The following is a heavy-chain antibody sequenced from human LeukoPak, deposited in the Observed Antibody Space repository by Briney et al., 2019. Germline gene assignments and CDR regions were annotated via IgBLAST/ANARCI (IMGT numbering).Heavy chain of an antibody. V-gene: IGHV3-21*04. CDR1: GFTFSSYS. CDR3: ATAPGRAAAGTGLDD. CDR2: ISSRSSYI. Sequence: PGGSLRLSCAASGFTFSSYSMNWVRQAPGKGLEWVSSISSRSSYIHYADAVQGRVTISRDTAKKTQYLQMNSLRAENTAVYYCATAPGRAAAGTGLDDWRQGTVVSVSS. D-gene: IGHD6-13*01. J-gene: IGHJ4*02.